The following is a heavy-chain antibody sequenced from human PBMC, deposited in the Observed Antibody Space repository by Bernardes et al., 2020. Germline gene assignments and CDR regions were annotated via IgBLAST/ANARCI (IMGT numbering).Heavy chain of an antibody. CDR3: ARLGYCSGGSCYSYYY. J-gene: IGHJ4*02. V-gene: IGHV4-39*01. Sequence: SETLSLTCTVSGGPISSSSYYWGWIRQPPGKGLECFGSIYYSRRTYYNPFLKSRVTISVDTSKNQFTLKLSSVTAADTAVYYCARLGYCSGGSCYSYYYWGQGTLVTVSS. CDR2: IYYSRRT. D-gene: IGHD2-15*01. CDR1: GGPISSSSYY.